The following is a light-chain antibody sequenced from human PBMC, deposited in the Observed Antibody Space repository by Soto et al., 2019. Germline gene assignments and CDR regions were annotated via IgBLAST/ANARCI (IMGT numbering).Light chain of an antibody. J-gene: IGKJ1*01. CDR1: QSVSTSY. CDR3: QQYNDWPS. Sequence: DIVLTQSPGTLSLSPGDRATLSCRASQSVSTSYLAWYQQKPGQAPRLLIYGASSRATGIPDRFSGSGSETDFTLTISSLQSEDFAVYYCQQYNDWPSFGQGTKVDIK. CDR2: GAS. V-gene: IGKV3-20*01.